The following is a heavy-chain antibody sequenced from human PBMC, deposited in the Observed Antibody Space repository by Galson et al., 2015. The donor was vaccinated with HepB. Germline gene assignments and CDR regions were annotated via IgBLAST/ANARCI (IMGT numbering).Heavy chain of an antibody. CDR3: TRDYLSAEGVAFDY. D-gene: IGHD2-2*01. Sequence: SLRLSCAASGFTFGDYAMSWVRQAPGKGLEWVGFIRSKAYGGTTEYAASVKGRFTISRDDSKSIAYLQMNSLKTEDTAVYYCTRDYLSAEGVAFDYWGQGTLVTVSS. CDR2: IRSKAYGGTT. V-gene: IGHV3-49*04. CDR1: GFTFGDYA. J-gene: IGHJ4*02.